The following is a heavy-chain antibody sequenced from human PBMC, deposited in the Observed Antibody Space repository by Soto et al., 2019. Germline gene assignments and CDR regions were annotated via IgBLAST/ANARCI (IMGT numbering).Heavy chain of an antibody. D-gene: IGHD3-10*01. CDR2: IYYSGST. J-gene: IGHJ4*02. CDR1: GGSISSYY. Sequence: QVQLQESGPGLVKPSETLSLTCTVSGGSISSYYWSWIRQPPGKGLEWIGYIYYSGSTNYNPSLKSRVTISVDTSKNHFSLKLSAVTAADTAVYCCARDLRGRVDYWGQGTLVTVSS. CDR3: ARDLRGRVDY. V-gene: IGHV4-59*01.